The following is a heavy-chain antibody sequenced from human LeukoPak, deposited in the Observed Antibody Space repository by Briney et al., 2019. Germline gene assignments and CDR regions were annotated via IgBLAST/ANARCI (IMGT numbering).Heavy chain of an antibody. Sequence: PSETLSLTCTVSGGSISSDFWTWIRQPPGKGLEWVSAISGSGGSTYYADSVKGRFTISRDNSKNTLYLQMNSLRAEDTAVYYCAKVKATRITGTTDDAFDIWGQGTTVTVSS. J-gene: IGHJ3*02. V-gene: IGHV3-23*01. CDR3: AKVKATRITGTTDDAFDI. D-gene: IGHD1-7*01. CDR2: ISGSGGST. CDR1: GGSISSDF.